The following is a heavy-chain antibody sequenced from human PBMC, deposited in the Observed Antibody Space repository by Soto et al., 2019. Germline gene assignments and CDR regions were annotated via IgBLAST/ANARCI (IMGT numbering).Heavy chain of an antibody. J-gene: IGHJ6*02. V-gene: IGHV2-70*01. CDR2: IDWDDDK. Sequence: PKLEEPTQTLTRTCTFSGFPLSTNGMCVSWIRHPPGKALEWLALIDWDDDKYYSTSLKTRLTISKDTSKNQVVLTMTNMDPVDTATYYCARSNLPYYYYGMDVWGQGTTVTVSS. CDR3: ARSNLPYYYYGMDV. CDR1: GFPLSTNGMC. D-gene: IGHD4-4*01.